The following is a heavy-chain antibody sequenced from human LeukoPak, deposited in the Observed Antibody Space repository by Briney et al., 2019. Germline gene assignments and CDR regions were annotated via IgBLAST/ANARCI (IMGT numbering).Heavy chain of an antibody. CDR3: ARAGVDTSGYYYQGFDY. J-gene: IGHJ4*02. CDR2: ITSNGNSV. D-gene: IGHD3-3*01. V-gene: IGHV3-11*04. CDR1: GFTFSDYY. Sequence: GSLRLSCAASGFTFSDYYMGWIRQAPGKGLEWVSYITSNGNSVYYAASVKGRFTISRDNARNSLYLQVNSLTAEDTAVYYCARAGVDTSGYYYQGFDYWGQGTLVTVSS.